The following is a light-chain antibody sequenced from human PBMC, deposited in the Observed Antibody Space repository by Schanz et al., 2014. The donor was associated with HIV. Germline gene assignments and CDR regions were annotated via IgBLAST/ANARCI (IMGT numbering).Light chain of an antibody. Sequence: EIVLTQSPAILSLSPGDRATLSCRASQSVNNHLAWYQQKPGQAPRLLIYDASRRATGIPARFSGGGSGTDFTLTISSLEPEDFAVYYCQYFGNSGGTFGGGTKVEIK. CDR1: QSVNNH. J-gene: IGKJ4*01. CDR2: DAS. V-gene: IGKV3-11*01. CDR3: QYFGNSGGT.